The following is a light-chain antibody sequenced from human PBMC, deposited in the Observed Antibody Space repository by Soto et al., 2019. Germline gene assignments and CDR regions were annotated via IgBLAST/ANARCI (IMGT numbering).Light chain of an antibody. CDR2: EVS. CDR1: SSDVGGYKY. J-gene: IGLJ2*01. CDR3: SSYTSSSTSVV. Sequence: QSVLTQPASVSGSPEQSITISCTGTSSDVGGYKYVSWYQQLPGRAPKLIISEVSNRPSGVSDRFTGSKSGNTASLTISGLQTEDEGDYYGSSYTSSSTSVVFGGGTKLTVL. V-gene: IGLV2-14*01.